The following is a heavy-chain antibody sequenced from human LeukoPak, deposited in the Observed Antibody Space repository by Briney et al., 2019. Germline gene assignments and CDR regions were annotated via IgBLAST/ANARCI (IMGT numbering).Heavy chain of an antibody. Sequence: GGSLRLSCAASGFTSSSYSMNWVRQAPGKGLEWVSSISSSSSYIYYADSVKGRFTISRDNAKNSLYLQMNSLRAEDTAVYYCARDAIVEHPYYDFWSGYPGGYYMDVWGKGTTVTVSS. CDR2: ISSSSSYI. D-gene: IGHD3-3*01. CDR3: ARDAIVEHPYYDFWSGYPGGYYMDV. J-gene: IGHJ6*03. CDR1: GFTSSSYS. V-gene: IGHV3-21*01.